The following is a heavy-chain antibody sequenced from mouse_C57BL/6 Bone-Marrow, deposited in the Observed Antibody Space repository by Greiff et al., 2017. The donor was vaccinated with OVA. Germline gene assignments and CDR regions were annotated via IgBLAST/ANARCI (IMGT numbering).Heavy chain of an antibody. V-gene: IGHV1-81*01. D-gene: IGHD2-1*01. CDR3: AKGDYSGNYPFDY. CDR1: GYTFTSYG. Sequence: QVQLKESGAELARPGASVKLSCKASGYTFTSYGISWVKQRTGQGLEWIGEIYPRSGNTYYNEKFKGKATLTADKSSSTAYMELRSLTSEDSAVYYCAKGDYSGNYPFDYWGQGTTLTVSS. CDR2: IYPRSGNT. J-gene: IGHJ2*01.